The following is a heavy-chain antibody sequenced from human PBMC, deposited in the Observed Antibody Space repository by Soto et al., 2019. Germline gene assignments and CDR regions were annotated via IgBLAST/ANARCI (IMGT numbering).Heavy chain of an antibody. V-gene: IGHV3-30-3*01. Sequence: QVQLVESGGGVVQPGRSLRLSCAASGFTFSSYAMHWVRQAPGKGLEWVAVISYDGSNKYYADSVKGRFTISRDNSKNTLYLQMNSLRAEDTAVYYCAREPGIVGATYIDYWGQGTLVTVSS. CDR1: GFTFSSYA. CDR3: AREPGIVGATYIDY. J-gene: IGHJ4*02. CDR2: ISYDGSNK. D-gene: IGHD1-26*01.